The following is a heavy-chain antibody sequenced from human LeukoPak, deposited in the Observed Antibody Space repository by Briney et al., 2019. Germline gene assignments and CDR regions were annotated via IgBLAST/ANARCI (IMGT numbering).Heavy chain of an antibody. CDR1: GGSISSGGYH. CDR2: IYYSGST. Sequence: SETLSLTCTVSGGSISSGGYHWSWIRQHPGKGLEWIGYIYYSGSTYYNPSLKSRVTISVDTSKNQFSLKLSSVTAADTAVYYCARGEFPLAFDYWGQGTLVTVSS. CDR3: ARGEFPLAFDY. J-gene: IGHJ4*02. V-gene: IGHV4-31*03. D-gene: IGHD3-10*01.